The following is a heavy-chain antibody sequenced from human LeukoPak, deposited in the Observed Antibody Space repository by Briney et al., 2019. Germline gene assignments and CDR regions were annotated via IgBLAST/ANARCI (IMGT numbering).Heavy chain of an antibody. CDR2: ISGSGGST. Sequence: GGSLRLSCAASGFTFRSYDMSWVRQAPGKGLEWVSGISGSGGSTYYADSVKDRFSISRDNSKNTLYLQMNSLRAEDTAVYYCASRYSYGFGYWGQGTLVTVSS. D-gene: IGHD5-18*01. CDR3: ASRYSYGFGY. CDR1: GFTFRSYD. V-gene: IGHV3-23*01. J-gene: IGHJ4*02.